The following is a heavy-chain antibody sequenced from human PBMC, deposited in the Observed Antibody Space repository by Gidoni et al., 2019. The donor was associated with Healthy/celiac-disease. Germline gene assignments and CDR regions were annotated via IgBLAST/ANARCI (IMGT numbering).Heavy chain of an antibody. CDR1: GFTFSSYA. Sequence: EVQLLESGGGLVQPGGSLRLSCAASGFTFSSYAMSWVRQAPGKGLEWVSAISGSGGSTYYADPVKGRFTISRDNSKNTLYLQMNSLRAEDTAVYYCAKDLLSSGWYSGYWGQGTLVTVSS. CDR3: AKDLLSSGWYSGY. D-gene: IGHD6-19*01. V-gene: IGHV3-23*01. J-gene: IGHJ4*02. CDR2: ISGSGGST.